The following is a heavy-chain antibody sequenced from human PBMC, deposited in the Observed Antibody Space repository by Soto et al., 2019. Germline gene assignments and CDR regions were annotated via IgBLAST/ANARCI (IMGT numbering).Heavy chain of an antibody. CDR1: GFTFSSYA. D-gene: IGHD1-26*01. CDR3: AKGVLVGATGRLSNFDY. CDR2: ISGSGGST. J-gene: IGHJ4*02. V-gene: IGHV3-23*01. Sequence: GGSLRLSCAASGFTFSSYAMSWVRQAPGKGLEWVSAISGSGGSTYYADSVKGRFTISRDNSKNTLYLQMNSLRAEDTAVYYCAKGVLVGATGRLSNFDYWGQGTLVTVSS.